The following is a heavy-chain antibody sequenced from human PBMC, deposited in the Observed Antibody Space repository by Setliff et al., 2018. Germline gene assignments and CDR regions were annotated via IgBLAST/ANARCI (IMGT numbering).Heavy chain of an antibody. J-gene: IGHJ2*01. V-gene: IGHV7-4-1*04. CDR2: INTNTGNP. CDR1: GYTFTRYA. D-gene: IGHD6-6*01. Sequence: ASVKVSCKASGYTFTRYAMNWVRQAPGQGLEWMGWINTNTGNPTYAQGFTGRFVFSLDTSVSMAYLQITSLKAEDTAVYYCARPYSSSARWYFDLWGRGTLVTVSS. CDR3: ARPYSSSARWYFDL.